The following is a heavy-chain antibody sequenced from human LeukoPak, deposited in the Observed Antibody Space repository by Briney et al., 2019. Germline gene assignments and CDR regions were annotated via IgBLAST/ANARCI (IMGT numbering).Heavy chain of an antibody. V-gene: IGHV3-23*01. CDR2: ISTNGDST. Sequence: GTLRLSCAASGFTFSSYGMSWVRQAPGKGLEWVSTISTNGDSTYYADSVKGRFTISRDNSRNTLSLQMNSLRVEDTAVYYCAVAGSGTFDIWGQGTVVIVSS. J-gene: IGHJ3*02. CDR1: GFTFSSYG. CDR3: AVAGSGTFDI. D-gene: IGHD3-10*01.